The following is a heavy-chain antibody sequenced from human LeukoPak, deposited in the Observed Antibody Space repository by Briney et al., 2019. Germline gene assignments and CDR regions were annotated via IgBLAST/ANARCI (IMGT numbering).Heavy chain of an antibody. Sequence: PSETLSLTCTVSGGSISSYYWSWIRQPPGKGLEWIGYIYYSGSTNYNPSLKSRVTISVDTSKNQFSLKLSSVTAADTAVYYCARYLGRVWSGGHDYWGQGTLVTVSS. CDR2: IYYSGST. J-gene: IGHJ4*02. V-gene: IGHV4-59*01. D-gene: IGHD3-3*01. CDR1: GGSISSYY. CDR3: ARYLGRVWSGGHDY.